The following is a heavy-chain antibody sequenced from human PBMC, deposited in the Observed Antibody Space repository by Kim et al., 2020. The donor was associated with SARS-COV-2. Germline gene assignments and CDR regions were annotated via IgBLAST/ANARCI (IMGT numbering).Heavy chain of an antibody. Sequence: GGSLRLSCAASGFTFSSYAMSWVRQAPGKGLAWVSAIIGSGGNTYYADSVKGRFTIARDNSKNTLYLQMNSLRAEDTAVYYCAKEGGVVVPDASNWFDPWGQGTLVTVSS. D-gene: IGHD2-2*01. CDR2: IIGSGGNT. CDR3: AKEGGVVVPDASNWFDP. V-gene: IGHV3-23*01. CDR1: GFTFSSYA. J-gene: IGHJ5*02.